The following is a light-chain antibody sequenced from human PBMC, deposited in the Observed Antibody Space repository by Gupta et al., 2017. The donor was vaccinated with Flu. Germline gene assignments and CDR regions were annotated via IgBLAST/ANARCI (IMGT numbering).Light chain of an antibody. Sequence: SSELTQDPAVSVALGPTVRITCQGDRLRNSYASWYQQKPGQAPVLVIYAKNIRPSGIPERFSGSSSGNTASLTITGAQAEDEADYYCNSRDSTDNHQAVFGGGTKLTVL. CDR1: RLRNSY. V-gene: IGLV3-19*01. CDR3: NSRDSTDNHQAV. J-gene: IGLJ2*01. CDR2: AKN.